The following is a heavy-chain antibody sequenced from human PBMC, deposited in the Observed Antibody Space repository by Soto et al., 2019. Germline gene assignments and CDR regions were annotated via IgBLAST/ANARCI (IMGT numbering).Heavy chain of an antibody. CDR2: IYPGDSDT. J-gene: IGHJ2*01. CDR1: GYSFTSYW. V-gene: IGHV5-51*01. Sequence: GESLKISCKGSGYSFTSYWIGWVRQMPGKGLEWMGIIYPGDSDTRYSPSFQGQVTISADKSISTAYLQWSSLKASDTAMYYCARQAVAGTPGPHYWYFDLWGRGTLVTVSS. CDR3: ARQAVAGTPGPHYWYFDL. D-gene: IGHD6-19*01.